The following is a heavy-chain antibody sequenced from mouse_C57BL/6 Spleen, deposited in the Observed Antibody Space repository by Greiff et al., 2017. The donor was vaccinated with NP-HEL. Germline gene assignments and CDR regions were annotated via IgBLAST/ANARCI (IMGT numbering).Heavy chain of an antibody. CDR3: TGYDGDWFAY. CDR2: INPNYGTT. V-gene: IGHV1-39*01. CDR1: GYSFTDYN. Sequence: SGPELVKPGASVKISCKASGYSFTDYNMNWVKQSNGKSLEWIGVINPNYGTTSYNQKFKGKATLTVDQSSSTAYMQLNRLTSDDSAVYCCTGYDGDWFAYWGQGTLVTVSA. J-gene: IGHJ3*01. D-gene: IGHD2-12*01.